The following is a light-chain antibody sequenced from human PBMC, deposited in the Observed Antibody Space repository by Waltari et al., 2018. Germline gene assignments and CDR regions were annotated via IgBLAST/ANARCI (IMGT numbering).Light chain of an antibody. V-gene: IGKV3-15*01. CDR3: QQYVGWPPTLT. CDR1: QSVSSN. J-gene: IGKJ4*01. Sequence: EIVMTKSPATLSVSPGERASLSCRASQSVSSNLAWYQQKPGQAPRLLIYGASTRATGIPVRFSGSGSGTEFTLTISSLQSEDFAVYYCQQYVGWPPTLTFGGGTKEEIK. CDR2: GAS.